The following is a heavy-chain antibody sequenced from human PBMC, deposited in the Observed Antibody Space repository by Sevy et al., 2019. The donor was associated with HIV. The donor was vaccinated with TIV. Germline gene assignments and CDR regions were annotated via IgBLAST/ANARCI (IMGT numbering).Heavy chain of an antibody. CDR2: CSGIDDTT. Sequence: GGSLRLSCAASGFTFSSYAMNWVRRAPGKGLEWVSSCSGIDDTTDYADSVKGRFTISRDNSRNTLYVQMNSLRAEDTAVYYCTKHLSHDDLWNDGMDVWGQGTTVTVSS. CDR1: GFTFSSYA. CDR3: TKHLSHDDLWNDGMDV. V-gene: IGHV3-23*01. J-gene: IGHJ6*02. D-gene: IGHD3-3*01.